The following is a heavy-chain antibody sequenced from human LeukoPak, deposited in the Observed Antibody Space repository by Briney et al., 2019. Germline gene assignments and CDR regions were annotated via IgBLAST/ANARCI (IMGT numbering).Heavy chain of an antibody. Sequence: GGSLRLSCGASGFTFSLFAMNWVCQGPRKGLGRVSYISTSSSAIFYADSVKGRCTISRDNATNSLYLQMNSPRADDTAAAYCATFRRASTYYHPYWGQGTLVTVSS. CDR1: GFTFSLFA. CDR3: ATFRRASTYYHPY. J-gene: IGHJ4*02. CDR2: ISTSSSAI. V-gene: IGHV3-48*01. D-gene: IGHD1-26*01.